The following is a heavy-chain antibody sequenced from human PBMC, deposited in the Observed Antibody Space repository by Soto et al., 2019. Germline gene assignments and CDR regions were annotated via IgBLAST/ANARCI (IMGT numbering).Heavy chain of an antibody. Sequence: KTSETLSLTCTVSGGSISSGGYYWSWIRQHPGKGLEWIGYIYYSGSTYYNPSLKSRVTISVDTSKNQFSLKLSSVTAADTAVYYCARYSSYNWFDPWGQGTRVTVSS. D-gene: IGHD4-4*01. V-gene: IGHV4-31*03. J-gene: IGHJ5*02. CDR2: IYYSGST. CDR3: ARYSSYNWFDP. CDR1: GGSISSGGYY.